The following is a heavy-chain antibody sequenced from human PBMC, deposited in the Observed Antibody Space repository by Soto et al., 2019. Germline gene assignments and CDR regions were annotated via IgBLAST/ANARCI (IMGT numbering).Heavy chain of an antibody. D-gene: IGHD5-12*01. V-gene: IGHV3-21*01. CDR3: AREPLDGYDPWYYFDS. CDR1: GFTFSSYS. J-gene: IGHJ4*02. Sequence: EVQLVESGGGLVKPGGSLRLSCAASGFTFSSYSMNWVRQAPGKGLEWVSSISSSSSYIYYADSVKGRFTISRDNAKNSLYLQMNSLRAEDTAVYYCAREPLDGYDPWYYFDSWGQGTLGTVCS. CDR2: ISSSSSYI.